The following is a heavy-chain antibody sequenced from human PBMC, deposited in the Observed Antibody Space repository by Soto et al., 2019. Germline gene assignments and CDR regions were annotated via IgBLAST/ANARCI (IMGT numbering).Heavy chain of an antibody. CDR2: IWYDGSTK. J-gene: IGHJ6*02. CDR1: KFSFGSYG. V-gene: IGHV3-33*01. Sequence: QAQLVESGGGVVQPGRSLRLSCAGSKFSFGSYGMHWVRQAPGKGLEWVAVIWYDGSTKYYADSVKGRFTISRDNSENILYLQMNSLRAEDTAVYYCARDQVIPTVIVDWDVRKGGLFGVDVWGQGTTVIVSS. CDR3: ARDQVIPTVIVDWDVRKGGLFGVDV. D-gene: IGHD3-16*02.